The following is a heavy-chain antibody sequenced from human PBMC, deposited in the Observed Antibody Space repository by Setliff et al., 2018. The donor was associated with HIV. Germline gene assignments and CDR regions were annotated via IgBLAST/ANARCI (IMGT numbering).Heavy chain of an antibody. D-gene: IGHD6-19*01. Sequence: PGGSLRLSCAASGFTFSSYWMSWVRQAPGKGLEWVANIKEDGSDENYASSVKGRFTISRDNSKNSLYLQMNNLRAEDTAVYYCAVAVILDYWGQGNLVTVSS. CDR2: IKEDGSDE. J-gene: IGHJ4*02. V-gene: IGHV3-7*03. CDR1: GFTFSSYW. CDR3: AVAVILDY.